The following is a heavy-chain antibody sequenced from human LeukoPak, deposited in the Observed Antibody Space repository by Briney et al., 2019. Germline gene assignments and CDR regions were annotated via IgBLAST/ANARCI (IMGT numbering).Heavy chain of an antibody. Sequence: PGGSLRLSCAASGFTFSSYSMNWVRQAPGKGLGWVSYISSSSSTIYYADSVKGRFTISRDNAKNSLYLQMNSLRAEDTAVYYCARGVSCTNGVCYLGWFDPWGQGTLVTVSS. D-gene: IGHD2-8*01. CDR1: GFTFSSYS. V-gene: IGHV3-48*01. CDR2: ISSSSSTI. CDR3: ARGVSCTNGVCYLGWFDP. J-gene: IGHJ5*02.